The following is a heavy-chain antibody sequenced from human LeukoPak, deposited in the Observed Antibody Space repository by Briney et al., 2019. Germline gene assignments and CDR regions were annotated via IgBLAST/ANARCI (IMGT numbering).Heavy chain of an antibody. CDR2: IKQDGSEK. J-gene: IGHJ4*02. CDR3: ATSYDMGWLIGY. Sequence: GGSLRLSCAASGFSFGDTWMNWVRQVPGQGLEWVANIKQDGSEKFYVASVKGRFTISRDNGKSSLYLQMNSLRAEDTALYYCATSYDMGWLIGYWGQGTLVTVSS. CDR1: GFSFGDTW. D-gene: IGHD3/OR15-3a*01. V-gene: IGHV3-7*03.